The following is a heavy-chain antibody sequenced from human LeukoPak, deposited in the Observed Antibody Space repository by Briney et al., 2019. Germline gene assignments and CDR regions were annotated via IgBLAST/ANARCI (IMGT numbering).Heavy chain of an antibody. CDR2: ISYDGSNK. D-gene: IGHD2-2*01. Sequence: PGRSLRLSCAASGFTFSSYGMHWVRQAPGKGLEWVAVISYDGSNKYYADSVKGRFTISRDNSKNTLYLQMNSLRAEDTAVYYCAKDPVRYCSCTSCLFNWFDPWGQGTLVTVSS. CDR3: AKDPVRYCSCTSCLFNWFDP. J-gene: IGHJ5*02. V-gene: IGHV3-30*18. CDR1: GFTFSSYG.